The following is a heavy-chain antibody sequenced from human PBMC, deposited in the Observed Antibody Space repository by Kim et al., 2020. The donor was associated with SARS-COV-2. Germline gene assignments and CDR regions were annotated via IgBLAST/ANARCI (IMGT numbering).Heavy chain of an antibody. CDR2: IIPIFGTA. Sequence: SVKVSCKASGGTFSSYAISWVRQAPGQGLEWMGGIIPIFGTANYAQKFQGRVTITADESTSTAYMELSSLRSEDTAVYYCATIGYDYVWGSYAYHYYGMDVWGQGTTVTVSS. J-gene: IGHJ6*02. CDR3: ATIGYDYVWGSYAYHYYGMDV. V-gene: IGHV1-69*13. D-gene: IGHD3-16*01. CDR1: GGTFSSYA.